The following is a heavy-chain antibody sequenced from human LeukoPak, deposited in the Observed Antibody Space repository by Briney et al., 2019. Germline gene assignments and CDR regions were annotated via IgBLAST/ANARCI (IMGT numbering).Heavy chain of an antibody. CDR1: GYSISSGYY. CDR2: IYHSGST. CDR3: ASTSGSYYYWFDP. V-gene: IGHV4-38-2*01. J-gene: IGHJ5*02. D-gene: IGHD1-26*01. Sequence: PSETLSLTCAVSGYSISSGYYWGWIRQPPGKGLEGIGSIYHSGSTYYNPSLKSRVTISVDASKNQFSLKPSSVTAADTAVYYCASTSGSYYYWFDPWGQGTLVTVSS.